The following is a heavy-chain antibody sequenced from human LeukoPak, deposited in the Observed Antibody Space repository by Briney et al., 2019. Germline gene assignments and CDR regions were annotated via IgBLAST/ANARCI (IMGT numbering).Heavy chain of an antibody. J-gene: IGHJ4*02. D-gene: IGHD3-22*01. V-gene: IGHV4-4*02. CDR2: MYLSGTT. CDR3: AGLVGRYSSGLYYYYFDY. CDR1: GDSINSLDL. Sequence: SETLSLTCTVSGDSINSLDLWSWVRQPPGKGLEWIGEMYLSGTTHSNPSVKSRDTISIDKSKNQFFLNLSSVTAADTAVYYCAGLVGRYSSGLYYYYFDYWGQGTLVTVSS.